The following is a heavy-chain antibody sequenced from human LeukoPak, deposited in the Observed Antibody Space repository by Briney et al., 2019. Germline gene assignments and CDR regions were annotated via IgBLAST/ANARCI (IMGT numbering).Heavy chain of an antibody. V-gene: IGHV4-34*01. J-gene: IGHJ5*02. Sequence: SETLSLTRAVYGGSFSGYYWSWIRQPPGKGLEWIGEINHSGSTNYNPSLKSRVTISVDTSKNQFSLKLSSVTAADTAVYYCARGDYSASLDPWGQGTLVTVSS. CDR3: ARGDYSASLDP. CDR2: INHSGST. CDR1: GGSFSGYY. D-gene: IGHD1-26*01.